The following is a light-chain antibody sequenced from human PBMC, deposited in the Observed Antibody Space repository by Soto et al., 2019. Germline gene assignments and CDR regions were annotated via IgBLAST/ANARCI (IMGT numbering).Light chain of an antibody. J-gene: IGKJ5*01. CDR3: QQYSNLIT. CDR2: DAS. V-gene: IGKV1-33*01. Sequence: DIQMTQSPSSLSASVGDRVTITCQASQDVSNYLNWYQQKLGKAPKLLIYDASNLETGVPSRLSGSGYGTYFPFTISSLQPEDFATYYCQQYSNLITFGQGTRLDIK. CDR1: QDVSNY.